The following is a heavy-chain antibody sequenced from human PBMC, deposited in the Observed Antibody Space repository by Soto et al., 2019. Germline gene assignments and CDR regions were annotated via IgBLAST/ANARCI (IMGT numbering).Heavy chain of an antibody. CDR1: GYSFTSYW. V-gene: IGHV5-51*01. CDR3: ATLSYCSGGSCGYYYGMDV. Sequence: LGESLKISCKGSGYSFTSYWIGWVRQMPGKGLEWMGIIYPGDSDTRYSPSFQGQVTISADKSISTAYLQWSSLKASDTAMYYCATLSYCSGGSCGYYYGMDVWGQGTTVTVSS. J-gene: IGHJ6*02. CDR2: IYPGDSDT. D-gene: IGHD2-15*01.